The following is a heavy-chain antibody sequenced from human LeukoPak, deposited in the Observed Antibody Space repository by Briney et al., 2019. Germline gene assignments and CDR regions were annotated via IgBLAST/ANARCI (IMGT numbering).Heavy chain of an antibody. CDR3: ARIASDGSGTNHY. CDR2: ISAYNGNT. J-gene: IGHJ4*02. V-gene: IGHV1-18*01. D-gene: IGHD3-10*01. CDR1: GYMFSSYG. Sequence: GASVKVSCKASGYMFSSYGITWVRQAPGQGLEWMGWISAYNGNTKSAQNLQGRVIVTTDTSTNTAHMELRSLRSDDTAVYYCARIASDGSGTNHYWCQGTQVIVSS.